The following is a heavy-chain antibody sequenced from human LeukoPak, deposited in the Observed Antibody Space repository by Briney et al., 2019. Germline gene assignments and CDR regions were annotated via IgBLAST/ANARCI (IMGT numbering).Heavy chain of an antibody. D-gene: IGHD5-18*01. J-gene: IGHJ4*02. Sequence: GGSLRLSCAASGFTFSNYGMHWVRQAPGKGLEWVAFIRYDESNKYYADSVKGRFTISRDNSKNTLYLQMNSLGAEDTTVYYCAKERIQLWLAGTFDSWGQGTLVTVSS. CDR1: GFTFSNYG. CDR2: IRYDESNK. V-gene: IGHV3-30*02. CDR3: AKERIQLWLAGTFDS.